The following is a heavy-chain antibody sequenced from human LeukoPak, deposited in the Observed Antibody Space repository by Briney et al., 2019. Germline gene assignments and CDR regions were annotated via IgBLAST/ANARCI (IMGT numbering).Heavy chain of an antibody. V-gene: IGHV3-21*01. Sequence: PGGSLRLSCAASGFTFSSYSMNWVRQAPGKGLEWVSSISSSSSYIYYADSVKGRFTISRDNAKNSLYLQMNSLRAEDTAVYYCARELDGAIYYYYGMDVWGQGTTVTVSS. D-gene: IGHD3/OR15-3a*01. CDR2: ISSSSSYI. CDR1: GFTFSSYS. CDR3: ARELDGAIYYYYGMDV. J-gene: IGHJ6*02.